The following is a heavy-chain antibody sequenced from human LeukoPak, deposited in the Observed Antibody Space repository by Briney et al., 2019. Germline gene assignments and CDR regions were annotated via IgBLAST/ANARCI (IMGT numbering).Heavy chain of an antibody. J-gene: IGHJ5*02. CDR2: ISAYNGNT. D-gene: IGHD2-15*01. CDR1: GYTFTSYG. V-gene: IGHV1-18*01. Sequence: ASVKVSCKASGYTFTSYGISWVRQAPGQGLEWMGWISAYNGNTNYGQKLQGRVTMTTDTSTSTAYMELRSLRSDDTVVYYCARAGYCSGGSCPWVWFDPWGQGTLVTVSS. CDR3: ARAGYCSGGSCPWVWFDP.